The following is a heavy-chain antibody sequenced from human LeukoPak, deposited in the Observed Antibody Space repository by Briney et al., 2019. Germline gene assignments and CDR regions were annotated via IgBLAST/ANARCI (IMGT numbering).Heavy chain of an antibody. CDR1: GFTFSSYW. D-gene: IGHD5-18*01. V-gene: IGHV3-7*01. CDR3: ARLYSRVGPFDY. Sequence: GGSLRLSCTVSGFTFSSYWMNWVRQAPGKGLEWVASIKQDGSEKYYLDSVKGRFTISRDNAKNSLYLQMNSLRAEDTAVYYCARLYSRVGPFDYWGQGTLVTVSS. CDR2: IKQDGSEK. J-gene: IGHJ4*02.